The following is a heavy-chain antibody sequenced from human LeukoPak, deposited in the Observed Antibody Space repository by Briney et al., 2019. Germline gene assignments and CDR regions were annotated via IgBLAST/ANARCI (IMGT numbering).Heavy chain of an antibody. D-gene: IGHD3-22*01. CDR2: ISGNGHQT. V-gene: IGHV3-23*01. Sequence: QPGGSLRLSYSASGFAFSRFAMTWVRHLPGKGLDWVSTISGNGHQTYYGDSVKGRFSVSRDNSKNILYLQMDSLRADDSALYYCAKDANYYDSSGFFIPFDYWGQGTLVTVSS. CDR3: AKDANYYDSSGFFIPFDY. J-gene: IGHJ4*02. CDR1: GFAFSRFA.